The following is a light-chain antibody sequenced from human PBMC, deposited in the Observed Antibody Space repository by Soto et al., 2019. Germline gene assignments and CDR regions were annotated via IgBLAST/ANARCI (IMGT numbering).Light chain of an antibody. Sequence: SSELTQPPSVSVAPGQTARITCGGNNIGSASASTSVHWYQQRAGQAPVLVVYDDSDRPSGIPERFSGSNSGNTATLTISRVEAGDEADYYCQVWDSSSDRVVFGGGTKLTVL. V-gene: IGLV3-21*02. CDR2: DDS. J-gene: IGLJ2*01. CDR1: NIGSASASTS. CDR3: QVWDSSSDRVV.